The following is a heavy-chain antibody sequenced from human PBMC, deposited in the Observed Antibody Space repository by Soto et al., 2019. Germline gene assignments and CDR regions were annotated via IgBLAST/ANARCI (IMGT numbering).Heavy chain of an antibody. Sequence: QVQLVQSGAEEKKPGASVKVSCKSSGYTFTSYAIHWVRQAPGQRLEWMGWINAGNGNTKYSQKFQGRVTITRDTSASTAYMELSSLKSEDTAVYYCARGDWWLFDYWGQGTLVTVSS. D-gene: IGHD2-8*02. CDR2: INAGNGNT. J-gene: IGHJ4*02. V-gene: IGHV1-3*05. CDR3: ARGDWWLFDY. CDR1: GYTFTSYA.